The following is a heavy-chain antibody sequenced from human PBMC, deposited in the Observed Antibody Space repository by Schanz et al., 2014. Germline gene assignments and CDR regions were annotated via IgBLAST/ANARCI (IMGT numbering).Heavy chain of an antibody. J-gene: IGHJ3*02. CDR2: IWYDGNNK. Sequence: QVQLVESGGGVVQPGRSLRLSCAASGFTFSSYGMHWVRQAPGKGLEWVAVIWYDGNNKFYADSVKGRFIISRDNSKNTLDLQMNSLRDEDTALYYRAKDMHKDYGGKPQAFDIWGQGTMVTVSS. CDR1: GFTFSSYG. CDR3: AKDMHKDYGGKPQAFDI. D-gene: IGHD4-17*01. V-gene: IGHV3-33*06.